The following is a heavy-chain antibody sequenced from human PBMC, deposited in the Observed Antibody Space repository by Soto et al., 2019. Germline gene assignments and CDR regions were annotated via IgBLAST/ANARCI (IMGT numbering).Heavy chain of an antibody. J-gene: IGHJ4*02. CDR1: GGSISSYY. D-gene: IGHD3-22*01. CDR2: IYFRGTT. V-gene: IGHV4-59*01. Sequence: SETLSLSCTVPGGSISSYYWSWIRQPPGNGLEWIGYIYFRGTTNYNPSLKSRVTMSADTSKNQFSLKLNSVTAADTAVYYCARMNYYDTSGYPFDYWGQGMMVTVS. CDR3: ARMNYYDTSGYPFDY.